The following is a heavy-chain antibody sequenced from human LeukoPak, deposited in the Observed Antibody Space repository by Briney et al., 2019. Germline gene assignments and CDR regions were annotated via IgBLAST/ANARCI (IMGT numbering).Heavy chain of an antibody. CDR3: ARDEGRYGLDV. CDR1: GFTFSNYN. CDR2: ISGRSNYI. J-gene: IGHJ6*04. Sequence: GGSLRLSCAASGFTFSNYNLNWVRQAPGKGLEWVSLISGRSNYIYYGASVKGRFNISRDNAKNSLYLQMDSLRVEDTAVYYCARDEGRYGLDVWGTGTTVIVSS. V-gene: IGHV3-21*01.